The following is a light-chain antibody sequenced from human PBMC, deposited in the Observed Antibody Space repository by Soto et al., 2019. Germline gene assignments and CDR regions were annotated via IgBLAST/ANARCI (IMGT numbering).Light chain of an antibody. CDR2: KAS. CDR3: QQYHSYYPWT. Sequence: DIQMTQSPSTLSGSVGDRVTITCRASQTISSWLAWYQQKPGKAPKLLIYKASTLKSGVPSRFSGSGSGTDFGLTITSLQPDDSATYYCQQYHSYYPWTFGQGTKVDIK. CDR1: QTISSW. J-gene: IGKJ1*01. V-gene: IGKV1-5*03.